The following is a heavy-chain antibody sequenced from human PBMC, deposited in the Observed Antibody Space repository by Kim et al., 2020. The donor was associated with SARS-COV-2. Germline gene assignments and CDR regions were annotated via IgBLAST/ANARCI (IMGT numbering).Heavy chain of an antibody. V-gene: IGHV3-15*01. CDR3: TTDWDILTGYRWFDP. D-gene: IGHD3-9*01. J-gene: IGHJ5*02. Sequence: APVKGSFTISRDDEKHTLYLQTNSLKPEDTAVYYCTTDWDILTGYRWFDPWGQGTLVTVSS.